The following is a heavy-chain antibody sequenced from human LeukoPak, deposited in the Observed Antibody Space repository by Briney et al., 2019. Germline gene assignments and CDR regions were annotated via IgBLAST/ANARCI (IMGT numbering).Heavy chain of an antibody. CDR2: ISSSSSTI. Sequence: AGGSLRLSCAASGFTFSSYHMHWVRQAPGKGLEWVSYISSSSSTIYYADSVKGRFTISRDNAKSSVYLQMNSLRDEDTAVYYCARVLAGLAPDYWGQGTLVTVSS. D-gene: IGHD6-19*01. CDR1: GFTFSSYH. J-gene: IGHJ4*02. V-gene: IGHV3-48*02. CDR3: ARVLAGLAPDY.